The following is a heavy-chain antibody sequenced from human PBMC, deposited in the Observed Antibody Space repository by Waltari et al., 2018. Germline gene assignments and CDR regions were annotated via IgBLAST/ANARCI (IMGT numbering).Heavy chain of an antibody. CDR1: GGSINSSTYF. J-gene: IGHJ5*01. CDR2: LYFSGST. V-gene: IGHV4-39*01. D-gene: IGHD4-17*01. Sequence: QLQLQESGPRLVNVPATLSLTCTVPGGSINSSTYFWGWIRQPPGRGLEWIGSLYFSGSTYYNASLKGRVTLSVDTSKNQFALKLTSVTVADTAVYYCARHGPTTAIDNWFDSWGQGTLVTVSS. CDR3: ARHGPTTAIDNWFDS.